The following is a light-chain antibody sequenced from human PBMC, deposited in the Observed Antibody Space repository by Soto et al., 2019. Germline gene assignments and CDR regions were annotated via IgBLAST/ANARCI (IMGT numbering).Light chain of an antibody. CDR3: CAFVRSNALL. CDR2: EDN. J-gene: IGLJ2*01. V-gene: IGLV2-23*01. Sequence: QSALTQPASVSGSPGQSITISCTGTSSDVGSYNLDSWYQHHPGKAPKFIIYEDNKRPSGVSNRSYGSKSGNTASLIISGLQAENEADYYCCAFVRSNALLFGGGTKLTVL. CDR1: SSDVGSYNL.